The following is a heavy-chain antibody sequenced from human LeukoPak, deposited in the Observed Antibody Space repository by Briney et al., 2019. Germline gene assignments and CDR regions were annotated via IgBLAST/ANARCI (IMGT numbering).Heavy chain of an antibody. D-gene: IGHD3-9*01. Sequence: SETLSLTCTVSGGSISSSSYYWGWIRQPPGKGLEWIGSIYYSGSTYYNPSLKSRVTISVDTSKNQFSLKLSSVTAADTAVYYCARVPYYDILTVDYWGQGTLVTVSS. J-gene: IGHJ4*02. CDR1: GGSISSSSYY. V-gene: IGHV4-39*07. CDR3: ARVPYYDILTVDY. CDR2: IYYSGST.